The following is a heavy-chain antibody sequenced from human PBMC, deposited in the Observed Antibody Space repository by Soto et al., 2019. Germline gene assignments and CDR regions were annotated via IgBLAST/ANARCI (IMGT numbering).Heavy chain of an antibody. V-gene: IGHV1-46*01. CDR2: INPSGGDT. D-gene: IGHD3-3*01. Sequence: QVQLVQSGAEVKKPGASVKGSCKASGYTFTSYYLHWVRQAPGQGLEWMGIINPSGGDTFYPQKFQGSVTMTRDTSTSTVYMELSSLRSDDTAVYYCARDARSGLEYWGQGTLVTVSS. CDR1: GYTFTSYY. J-gene: IGHJ4*02. CDR3: ARDARSGLEY.